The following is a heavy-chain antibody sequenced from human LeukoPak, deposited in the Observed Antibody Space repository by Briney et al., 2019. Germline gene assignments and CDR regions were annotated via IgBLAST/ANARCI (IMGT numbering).Heavy chain of an antibody. Sequence: GGSLRLSCAASGFTFSDFWMSWVRQAPGKGLEWVSAISGGGGSTNYADSVKGRFTVSRDNSKNTLYLLLNSLRAEETAVYYCAKASRIIGTIDYWGQGTLVTVSS. CDR1: GFTFSDFW. D-gene: IGHD1/OR15-1a*01. CDR3: AKASRIIGTIDY. CDR2: ISGGGGST. J-gene: IGHJ4*02. V-gene: IGHV3-23*01.